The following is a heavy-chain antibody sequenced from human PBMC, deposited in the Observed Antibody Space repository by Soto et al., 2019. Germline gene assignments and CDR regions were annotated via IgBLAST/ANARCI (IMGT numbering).Heavy chain of an antibody. CDR3: ARNEAWRNYDYYYGMDV. V-gene: IGHV1-69*12. CDR2: ITPIFGTA. D-gene: IGHD5-12*01. Sequence: QVQLVQSGAEVKKPGSSVKVSCKASGGTFNTYAISWVRQARGQGLEWMGGITPIFGTAIYAQTFQGRVAIIADEFTSTAYMELSSLISDDTAVYYCARNEAWRNYDYYYGMDVWGQGTTVTVSS. J-gene: IGHJ6*02. CDR1: GGTFNTYA.